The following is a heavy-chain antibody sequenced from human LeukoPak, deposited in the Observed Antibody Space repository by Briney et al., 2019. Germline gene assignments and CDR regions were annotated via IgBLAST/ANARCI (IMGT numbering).Heavy chain of an antibody. V-gene: IGHV3-21*01. CDR3: ARFETCQCDDVFDI. CDR2: ITSSSSST. CDR1: GFTFSAYS. D-gene: IGHD3-9*01. Sequence: SGGSLRLSCAASGFTFSAYSMNWVRQAPGQGLEWVSSITSSSSSTYYADSVKGRFTISRDNAKNSLYLQMSILRAEDTAVYFCARFETCQCDDVFDIWGQGTMVTVSS. J-gene: IGHJ3*02.